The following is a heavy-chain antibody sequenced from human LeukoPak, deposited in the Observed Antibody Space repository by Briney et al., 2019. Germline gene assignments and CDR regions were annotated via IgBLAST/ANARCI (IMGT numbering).Heavy chain of an antibody. CDR1: GFSLSRYW. Sequence: GGSLRLSCAASGFSLSRYWMSWVRQAPGEGPEWVANIKQDESEKDYADSVRGRFTISRDNAKNSLFLQMNSLRAEDTALYYCATYSGVHHKTFDDRGQGTLVTVSS. CDR2: IKQDESEK. J-gene: IGHJ4*02. D-gene: IGHD1-26*01. CDR3: ATYSGVHHKTFDD. V-gene: IGHV3-7*03.